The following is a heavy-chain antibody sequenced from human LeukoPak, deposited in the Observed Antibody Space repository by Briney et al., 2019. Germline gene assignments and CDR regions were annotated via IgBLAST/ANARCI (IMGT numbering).Heavy chain of an antibody. V-gene: IGHV4-4*07. D-gene: IGHD3-9*01. CDR1: GGSISSYY. CDR2: IYTSGTT. J-gene: IGHJ2*01. Sequence: SETLSLTCTVSGGSISSYYWSWIRQPAGKGLEWIGRIYTSGTTHYNPSLKSRVTMSVDTSKNQFSLKLSSVTAADTAVYYCARVPDYDILTGYYVRNPAYWYFDLWGRGTLVTVSS. CDR3: ARVPDYDILTGYYVRNPAYWYFDL.